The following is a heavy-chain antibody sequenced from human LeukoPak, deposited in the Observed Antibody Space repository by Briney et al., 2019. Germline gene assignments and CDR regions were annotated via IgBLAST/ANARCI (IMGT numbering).Heavy chain of an antibody. CDR2: TYPGDSDT. D-gene: IGHD3-10*01. V-gene: IGHV5-51*01. CDR3: SRHIGSGSYYKRGMDV. J-gene: IGHJ6*02. CDR1: GYSLTSYW. Sequence: GESLKISRKGSGYSLTSYWIGWVRQVRGKGLGWMGMTYPGDSDTRYLPSFQGKVTISADKSISTAYLQWSSLKASDTAMYYCSRHIGSGSYYKRGMDVWGQGTTVTVSS.